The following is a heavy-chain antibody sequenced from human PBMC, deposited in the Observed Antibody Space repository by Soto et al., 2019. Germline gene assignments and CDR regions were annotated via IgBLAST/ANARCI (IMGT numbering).Heavy chain of an antibody. CDR3: ARDLLGYCSGGSSSNYFYP. CDR1: GFTVSKSW. J-gene: IGHJ5*02. D-gene: IGHD2-15*01. CDR2: IMETGSDK. Sequence: GGSLRLSWAVSGFTVSKSWMSWVRQAQGKGLVWVAKIMETGSDKYYVDSVNGRFTISRDNAKNSLYLQMNSLRAEDTAVYFCARDLLGYCSGGSSSNYFYPWGQGTLVTASS. V-gene: IGHV3-7*04.